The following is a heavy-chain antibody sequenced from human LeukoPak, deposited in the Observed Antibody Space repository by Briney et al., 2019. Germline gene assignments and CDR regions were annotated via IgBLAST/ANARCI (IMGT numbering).Heavy chain of an antibody. J-gene: IGHJ4*02. CDR1: GFTFSSYA. Sequence: HPGGSLRLSCAASGFTFSSYAMSWVRQAPGKGLEWVSAISGSGGSTYYADSVRGRFTISRDNSKNTLYLQMNSLIVEDTATYFCAKSGYDYGDTYPPDYWGQGTLVTVSS. V-gene: IGHV3-23*01. CDR3: AKSGYDYGDTYPPDY. CDR2: ISGSGGST. D-gene: IGHD4-17*01.